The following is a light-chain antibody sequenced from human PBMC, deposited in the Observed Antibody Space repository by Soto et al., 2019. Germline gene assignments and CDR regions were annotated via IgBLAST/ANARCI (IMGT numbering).Light chain of an antibody. Sequence: QMTQSPSKLYASVGDRVTITCRASQSSSTWLAWYQQEPGKAPKLLIYDASSLESGVPSRFSGSGSGTDFTLTISRLEPEDIAVYYSQQYGSSRTFGQGTKVDIK. V-gene: IGKV1-5*01. CDR3: QQYGSSRT. CDR2: DAS. CDR1: QSSSTW. J-gene: IGKJ1*01.